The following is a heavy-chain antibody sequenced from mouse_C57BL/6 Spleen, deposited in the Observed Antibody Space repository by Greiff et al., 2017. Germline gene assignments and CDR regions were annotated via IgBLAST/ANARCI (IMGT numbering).Heavy chain of an antibody. CDR3: ARDYYGSSH. Sequence: VQLQQSGPELVKPGASVKISCKASGYAFSSSWMNWVKQRPGKGLEWIGRIYPGDGDTNYNGKFKGKATLTADKSSSPAYMQRSSLTSEDSAVYFCARDYYGSSHWGQGTLVTVSA. J-gene: IGHJ3*01. V-gene: IGHV1-82*01. D-gene: IGHD1-1*01. CDR2: IYPGDGDT. CDR1: GYAFSSSW.